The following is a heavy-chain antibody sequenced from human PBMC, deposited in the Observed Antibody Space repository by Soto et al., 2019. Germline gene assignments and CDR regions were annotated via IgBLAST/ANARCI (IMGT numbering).Heavy chain of an antibody. CDR1: GGSISSYY. D-gene: IGHD6-19*01. CDR3: ARGEGLAVAGTSYYYGMDV. V-gene: IGHV4-59*01. J-gene: IGHJ6*02. CDR2: IYYSGST. Sequence: QVQLQESGPGLVKPSETLSLTCTVSGGSISSYYWSWIRQPPGKGLEWIGYIYYSGSTNYNPSLKRRVTISVDTSKNQFSLKLSSVTAADTAVYYCARGEGLAVAGTSYYYGMDVWGQGTTVTVSS.